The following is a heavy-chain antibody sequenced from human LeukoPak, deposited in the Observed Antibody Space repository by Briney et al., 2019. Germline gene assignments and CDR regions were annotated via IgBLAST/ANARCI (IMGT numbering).Heavy chain of an antibody. CDR2: INPNSGGT. CDR1: GYTFTGYY. Sequence: ASVKVSCKASGYTFTGYYMHWVRQAPGQGLEWMGWINPNSGGTNYAQKFQGRVTMTRDTSISTAYMELSRLRSDDTAVYYCARGGLYYYDSSGSPLDYWGQGTLVTVSS. J-gene: IGHJ4*02. D-gene: IGHD3-22*01. CDR3: ARGGLYYYDSSGSPLDY. V-gene: IGHV1-2*02.